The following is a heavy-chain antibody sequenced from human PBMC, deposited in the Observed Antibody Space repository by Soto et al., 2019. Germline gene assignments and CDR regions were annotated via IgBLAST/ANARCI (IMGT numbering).Heavy chain of an antibody. Sequence: SETLSLTCAVYGGSFSGYYWSWIRQPPGKGLEWIGEINHIGSTNYNPSLKSRVAISVDTSKNQFSLKLSAVTAADTAVYYWARDSVVAATPGYYYYYGMDVWGQGTTVTVSS. D-gene: IGHD2-15*01. V-gene: IGHV4-34*01. CDR3: ARDSVVAATPGYYYYYGMDV. CDR2: INHIGST. CDR1: GGSFSGYY. J-gene: IGHJ6*02.